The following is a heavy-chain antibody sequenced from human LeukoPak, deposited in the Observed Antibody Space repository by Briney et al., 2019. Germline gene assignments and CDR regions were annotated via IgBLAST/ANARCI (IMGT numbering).Heavy chain of an antibody. CDR3: ARVFIPGWMVRGIINWFDP. Sequence: GASVKVSCKASGYTFTSYDINWVRQATGQGLEWMGWMNPNSGNTGYAQKFQGRVTMTRNTSISTAYMELSSLRSEDTAVYYCARVFIPGWMVRGIINWFDPWGQGTLVTVSS. V-gene: IGHV1-8*01. J-gene: IGHJ5*02. D-gene: IGHD3-10*01. CDR2: MNPNSGNT. CDR1: GYTFTSYD.